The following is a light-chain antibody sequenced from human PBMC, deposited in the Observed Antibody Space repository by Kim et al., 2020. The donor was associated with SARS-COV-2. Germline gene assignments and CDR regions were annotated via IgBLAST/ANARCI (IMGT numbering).Light chain of an antibody. Sequence: SAGDRATLSCRASQIIRTTYIAWYQQKPGQAPRLLIYGASSRASGIPDRFSGSASGADFTLTISRLEPEDFAVYYCQQFVSSPPYTFGQGTKLEI. CDR1: QIIRTTY. CDR2: GAS. CDR3: QQFVSSPPYT. V-gene: IGKV3-20*01. J-gene: IGKJ2*01.